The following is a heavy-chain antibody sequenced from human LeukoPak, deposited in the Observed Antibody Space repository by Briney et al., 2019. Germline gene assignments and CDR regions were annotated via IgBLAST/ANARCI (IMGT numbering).Heavy chain of an antibody. CDR3: AKMDECVKTICYRHFDN. Sequence: GESLKISCKASGYSFTNYWIGWVRRMPGKGLEWTGIIQPGDSHTRYSPSFEGQVTISVDKSITTAYLQWSSLTASDTAMYYCAKMDECVKTICYRHFDNWGQGTLVTVSS. D-gene: IGHD2-8*01. J-gene: IGHJ4*02. V-gene: IGHV5-51*01. CDR1: GYSFTNYW. CDR2: IQPGDSHT.